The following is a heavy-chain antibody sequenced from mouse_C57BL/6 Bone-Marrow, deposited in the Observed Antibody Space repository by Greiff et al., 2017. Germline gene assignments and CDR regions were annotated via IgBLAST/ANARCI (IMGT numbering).Heavy chain of an antibody. D-gene: IGHD1-1*01. CDR1: GFTFSSYA. CDR2: ISDGGSYT. CDR3: ARDNYYGSSYDWYFDV. V-gene: IGHV5-4*01. Sequence: EVQWVESGGGLVKPGGSLKLSCAASGFTFSSYAMSWVRQTPEKRLEWVATISDGGSYTYYPDNVKGRFTISRDTAKNNLYLQMSHLKSEDTAMYYCARDNYYGSSYDWYFDVWGTGTTVTVSS. J-gene: IGHJ1*03.